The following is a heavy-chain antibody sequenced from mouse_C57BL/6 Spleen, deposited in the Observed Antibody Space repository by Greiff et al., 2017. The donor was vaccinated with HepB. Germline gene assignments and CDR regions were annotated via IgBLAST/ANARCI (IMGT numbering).Heavy chain of an antibody. J-gene: IGHJ1*03. Sequence: VQLQQSGAELVRPGTSVKMSCKASGYTFTNYWIGWAKQRPGHGLEWIGDIYPGGGYTNYNEKFKGKATLTADKSSSTAYMQFSSLTSEDSAIYYCAREDYYGSSSRYFDVWGTGTTVTVSS. V-gene: IGHV1-63*01. CDR1: GYTFTNYW. D-gene: IGHD1-1*01. CDR2: IYPGGGYT. CDR3: AREDYYGSSSRYFDV.